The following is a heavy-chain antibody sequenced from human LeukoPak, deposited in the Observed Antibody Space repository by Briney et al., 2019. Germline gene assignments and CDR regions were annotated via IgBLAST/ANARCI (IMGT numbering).Heavy chain of an antibody. CDR2: INQDGSEK. CDR1: EFTFSNCW. D-gene: IGHD6-19*01. Sequence: PGGSLRLSCAASEFTFSNCWMSWVRQAPEKGLQWVANINQDGSEKFYVDSVKGRFTISRDNSKNTLYLQMNSLRAEDTAVYYCARGGSLQWLVSDYWGQGTLVTVSS. CDR3: ARGGSLQWLVSDY. J-gene: IGHJ4*02. V-gene: IGHV3-7*01.